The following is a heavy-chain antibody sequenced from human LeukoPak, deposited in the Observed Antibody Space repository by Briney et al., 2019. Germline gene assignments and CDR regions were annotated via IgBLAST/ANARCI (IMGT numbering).Heavy chain of an antibody. CDR3: ARADWEGSSWLIDF. V-gene: IGHV3-69-1*02. D-gene: IGHD6-13*01. CDR2: IGSDNKP. Sequence: GGSLRLSREPSGFTFSAYAMTSVRQAPGKGLEWVSSIGSDNKPHYSESVKGRFSISRDNVKTSLYLQMNRLRAEDTAVYYCARADWEGSSWLIDFWGQGALVTVSS. CDR1: GFTFSAYA. J-gene: IGHJ4*02.